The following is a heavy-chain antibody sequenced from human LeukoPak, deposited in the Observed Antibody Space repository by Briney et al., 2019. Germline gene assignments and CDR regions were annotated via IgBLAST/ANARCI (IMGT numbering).Heavy chain of an antibody. J-gene: IGHJ5*02. Sequence: PGGSLRLSCAASGSTFSSYEMNWVRQAPGKGLEWVSYISSSGSTIYYADSVKGRFTISRDNAKNSLYLQMNSLRAEDTAVYYCARDVREITMVRGVHTNWFDPWGQGTLVTVSS. CDR1: GSTFSSYE. V-gene: IGHV3-48*03. CDR2: ISSSGSTI. CDR3: ARDVREITMVRGVHTNWFDP. D-gene: IGHD3-10*01.